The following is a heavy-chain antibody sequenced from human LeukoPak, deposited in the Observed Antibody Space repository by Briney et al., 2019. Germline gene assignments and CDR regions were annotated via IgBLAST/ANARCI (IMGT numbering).Heavy chain of an antibody. V-gene: IGHV1-2*02. D-gene: IGHD1-14*01. CDR1: GDTFSCYY. CDR2: INPKSGGT. CDR3: ARGPGLTAILNWFDP. Sequence: ASVKVSCKASGDTFSCYYMHWVRQAPGQGLEWMGWINPKSGGTNYAQKFQGRVTMTRYTSISTVYMELSRLRSDDTAVYNCARGPGLTAILNWFDPWGQGTLVTVSS. J-gene: IGHJ5*02.